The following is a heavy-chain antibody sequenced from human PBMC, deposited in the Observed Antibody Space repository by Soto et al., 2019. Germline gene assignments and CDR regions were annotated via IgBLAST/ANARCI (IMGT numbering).Heavy chain of an antibody. V-gene: IGHV3-74*01. CDR2: INGDGSFT. CDR3: AREIYDDYDSSAFDQ. D-gene: IGHD3-22*01. Sequence: PGGSLRLSCAASAFTFKNHWMHWVRQVPGKGPVWVSRINGDGSFTSYADAVKGRFTISRDNAKNTLSLQMNSLRAEDTAVYYCAREIYDDYDSSAFDQWGKGTLVNVSS. CDR1: AFTFKNHW. J-gene: IGHJ4*02.